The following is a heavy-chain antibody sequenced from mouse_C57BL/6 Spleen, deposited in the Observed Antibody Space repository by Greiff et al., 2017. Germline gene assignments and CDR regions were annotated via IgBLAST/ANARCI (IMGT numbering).Heavy chain of an antibody. CDR2: IDPSDSYT. D-gene: IGHD2-4*01. V-gene: IGHV1-69*01. Sequence: QVQLQQPGAELVMPGASVKLSCKASGYTFTSYWMHWVKQRPGQGLEWIGEIDPSDSYTNYNQKFKGKSTLTVDKSSSTAYMQLSSLTSEDSAVYYCARVDYDYFGYWGQGTTLTVSS. J-gene: IGHJ2*01. CDR1: GYTFTSYW. CDR3: ARVDYDYFGY.